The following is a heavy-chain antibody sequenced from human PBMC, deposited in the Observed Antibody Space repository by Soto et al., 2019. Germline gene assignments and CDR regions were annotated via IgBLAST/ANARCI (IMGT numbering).Heavy chain of an antibody. J-gene: IGHJ4*02. V-gene: IGHV3-21*01. D-gene: IGHD3-3*02. CDR3: ARDESAGSSIRY. CDR1: GSPFSTYG. Sequence: EVQVVESGGGLVKPGGSLRLSCTASGSPFSTYGMNWVRQAPGKGLEWVSSISNGGNYIYYADSVQGRFTISRDNAKNSLYLQMNSLRPEDTAVYFCARDESAGSSIRYWGQGTLVTVSS. CDR2: ISNGGNYI.